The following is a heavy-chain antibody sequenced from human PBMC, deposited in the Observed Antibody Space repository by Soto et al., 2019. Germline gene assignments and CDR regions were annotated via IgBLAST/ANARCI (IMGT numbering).Heavy chain of an antibody. Sequence: SETLSLTCTVSGGSISSYDWSWIRQPPGKGLEWIGYIYYSGSTNYNPSLKSRFTISVDTSKNQFSLKLSSVTAADTAVYYCARHSYCSGGSCYLAYWGQGTLVTVSS. CDR2: IYYSGST. CDR3: ARHSYCSGGSCYLAY. V-gene: IGHV4-59*01. CDR1: GGSISSYD. D-gene: IGHD2-15*01. J-gene: IGHJ4*02.